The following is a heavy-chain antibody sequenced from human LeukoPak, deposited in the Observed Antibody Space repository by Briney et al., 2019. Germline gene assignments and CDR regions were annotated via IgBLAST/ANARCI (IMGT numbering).Heavy chain of an antibody. D-gene: IGHD1-26*01. Sequence: PGGSLRLSCAASGFTFSSYEMNWVRQAPGKGLEWVSYISSSGSTIYYADSVKGRFTISRDNAKNSLYLQMNSLRAEDTAVYYCAKDRGLVGATPSNFDSWGQGTLVTVSS. CDR3: AKDRGLVGATPSNFDS. CDR2: ISSSGSTI. V-gene: IGHV3-48*03. J-gene: IGHJ4*02. CDR1: GFTFSSYE.